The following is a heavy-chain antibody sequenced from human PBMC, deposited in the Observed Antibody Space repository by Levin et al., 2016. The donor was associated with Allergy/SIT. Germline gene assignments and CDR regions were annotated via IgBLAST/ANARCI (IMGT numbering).Heavy chain of an antibody. CDR1: GFTFSGNS. D-gene: IGHD1-14*01. Sequence: GGSLRLSCAASGFTFSGNSMNWVRQAPGKGLEWISYISVSSSTTYYADSVKGRFTISRDNARNSLYLQMNSLRAEDTAVYYCARGPGRNIWYYYYMDVWGKGTTVSVSS. CDR3: ARGPGRNIWYYYYMDV. V-gene: IGHV3-48*01. J-gene: IGHJ6*03. CDR2: ISVSSSTT.